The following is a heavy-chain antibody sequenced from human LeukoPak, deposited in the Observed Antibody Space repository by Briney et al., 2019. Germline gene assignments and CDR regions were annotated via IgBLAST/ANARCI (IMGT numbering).Heavy chain of an antibody. CDR1: GFTFSSYS. J-gene: IGHJ4*02. V-gene: IGHV3-48*01. CDR2: ISSSSSTI. Sequence: GGSLRLSCAASGFTFSSYSMNWVRQAPGKGLEWVSYISSSSSTIYYADSVKGRFTISRDNSKNTLYLQMNSLRAEDTAVYYCARDSQSLTIFGVVITYYFDYWGQGTLVTVSS. CDR3: ARDSQSLTIFGVVITYYFDY. D-gene: IGHD3-3*01.